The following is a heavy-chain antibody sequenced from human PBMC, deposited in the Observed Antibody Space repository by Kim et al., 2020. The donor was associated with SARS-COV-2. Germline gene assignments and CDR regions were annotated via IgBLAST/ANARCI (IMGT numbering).Heavy chain of an antibody. CDR3: ARVLFGAAAGSWFDP. J-gene: IGHJ5*02. Sequence: PSLKRRVTRSVDTSKNQFSLKLSSVTAADTAVYYCARVLFGAAAGSWFDPWGQGTLVTVSS. D-gene: IGHD6-13*01. V-gene: IGHV4-34*01.